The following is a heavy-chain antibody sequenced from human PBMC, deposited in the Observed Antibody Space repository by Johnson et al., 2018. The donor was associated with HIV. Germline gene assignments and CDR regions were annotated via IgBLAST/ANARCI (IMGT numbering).Heavy chain of an antibody. CDR2: ISSDGSST. CDR3: AKDQASVGTGEYAFDI. D-gene: IGHD7-27*01. J-gene: IGHJ3*02. Sequence: QVQLVESGGGLVKPGGSLKLSCATSGFTFSDYYMSWIRQAPGKGLEWVSRISSDGSSTSYADSVKGRFTISRDGSKNTLFLQMNSLRAEDTAVYYCAKDQASVGTGEYAFDIWGQGTMVTVSS. V-gene: IGHV3-11*05. CDR1: GFTFSDYY.